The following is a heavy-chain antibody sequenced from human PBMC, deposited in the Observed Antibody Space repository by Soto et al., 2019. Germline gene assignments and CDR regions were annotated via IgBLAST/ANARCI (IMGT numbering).Heavy chain of an antibody. CDR2: INPNSGGT. V-gene: IGHV1-2*02. Sequence: XSVKVSCKASGYTFTYYYMHWVRQAPGQGLEWMGWINPNSGGTNYAQKFQGRVTMTRDTSISTAYMELSRLRSDDTAVYYCARKLELRGSYYYYDMDVWGQGTTVTVSS. CDR3: ARKLELRGSYYYYDMDV. J-gene: IGHJ6*02. CDR1: GYTFTYYY. D-gene: IGHD1-7*01.